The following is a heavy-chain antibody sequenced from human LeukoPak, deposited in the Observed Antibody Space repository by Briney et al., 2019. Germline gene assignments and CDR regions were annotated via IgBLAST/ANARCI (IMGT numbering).Heavy chain of an antibody. V-gene: IGHV4-4*02. Sequence: SETLSLTCTVSGVSMKNIIWWTWVRQSPGKGLEWIGQIYHSGNTNYNPSLKSRVTISVGTTKNQFSLNLSSVTATDTAVYYCARGYLKNHILTGHYSAQHFDHWGQGTLVTVSS. CDR1: GVSMKNIIW. CDR2: IYHSGNT. CDR3: ARGYLKNHILTGHYSAQHFDH. D-gene: IGHD3-9*01. J-gene: IGHJ4*02.